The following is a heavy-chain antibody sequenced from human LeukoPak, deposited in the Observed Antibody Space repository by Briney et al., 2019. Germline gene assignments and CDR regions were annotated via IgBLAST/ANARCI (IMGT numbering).Heavy chain of an antibody. CDR3: ARGQAVSDY. CDR1: GFTFSSYA. D-gene: IGHD6-19*01. V-gene: IGHV3-30*04. CDR2: ISYDGSNK. J-gene: IGHJ4*02. Sequence: SLRLSCAASGFTFSSYAMHWVRQAPGKGLEWVAVISYDGSNKYYADSVKGRFTISRDNSKNTLYLQMNSLRAEDTAVYYCARGQAVSDYWGQGTLVTVSS.